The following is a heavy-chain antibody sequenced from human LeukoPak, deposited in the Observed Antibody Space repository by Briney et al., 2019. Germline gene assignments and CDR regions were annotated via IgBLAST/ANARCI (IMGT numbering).Heavy chain of an antibody. J-gene: IGHJ3*02. D-gene: IGHD5-18*01. CDR3: ARHGGFGDSYPYVFDI. CDR2: IYTSGVT. V-gene: IGHV4-61*02. Sequence: PSETLSLTCTVSGASITGGSYYWTWIRQPAGKGLEWIGRIYTSGVTTYSPSLKTRVSISLDMSKNQISLNLNSVTAADTAVYYCARHGGFGDSYPYVFDIWGQGTMVTVSS. CDR1: GASITGGSYY.